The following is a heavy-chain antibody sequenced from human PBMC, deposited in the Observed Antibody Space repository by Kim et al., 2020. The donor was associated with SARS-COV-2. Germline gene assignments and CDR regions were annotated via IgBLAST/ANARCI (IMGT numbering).Heavy chain of an antibody. CDR2: ISYDGSNK. J-gene: IGHJ4*02. CDR3: AKVWDSAHFDY. V-gene: IGHV3-30*18. Sequence: GGSLRLSCAASGFTFSSYGMLWVRQAPGKGLEWVAVISYDGSNKYYADSVKGRFTISRDNSKNTLYLQMNSLRAEDTAVYYCAKVWDSAHFDYWGQGTLVTVSS. D-gene: IGHD1-26*01. CDR1: GFTFSSYG.